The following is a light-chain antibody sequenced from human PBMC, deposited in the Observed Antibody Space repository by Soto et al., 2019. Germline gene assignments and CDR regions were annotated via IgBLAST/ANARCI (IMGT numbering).Light chain of an antibody. J-gene: IGKJ5*01. V-gene: IGKV1-9*01. CDR3: QQFKSYPIT. CDR2: AAS. CDR1: QGIDNY. Sequence: DIQLTQSPSFLSASIGDRVTITCRASQGIDNYLAWYQQQPGKAPKLLIYAASTLQSGVPSRFSGRGSGTEFTLTISSLQPEDCATYYCQQFKSYPITFGQGTRLEIK.